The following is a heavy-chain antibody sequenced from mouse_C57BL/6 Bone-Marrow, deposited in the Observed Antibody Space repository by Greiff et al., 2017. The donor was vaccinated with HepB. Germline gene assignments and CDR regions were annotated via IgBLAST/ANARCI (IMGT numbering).Heavy chain of an antibody. CDR2: INPYNGGT. J-gene: IGHJ2*01. D-gene: IGHD2-3*01. V-gene: IGHV1-19*01. Sequence: SGPVLVKPGASVKMSCKASGYTFTDYYMNWVKQSHGKSLEWIGVINPYNGGTSYNQKFKGKATLTVDKSSSTAYMELNSLTSEDSAVYYCARDGWRLYFDYWGQGTTLTVSS. CDR1: GYTFTDYY. CDR3: ARDGWRLYFDY.